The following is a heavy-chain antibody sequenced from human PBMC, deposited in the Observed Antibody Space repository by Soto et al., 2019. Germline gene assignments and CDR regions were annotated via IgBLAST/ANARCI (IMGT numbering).Heavy chain of an antibody. Sequence: GGSLRLSCAASGFTFSDYYMSWVRQAPGKGLECVSYISSSSTYTNYADSVRGRFTISRDNAKNSVYLQMNSLRAEDTAVYYCARRSVYGSGTYLSFDYWGQGTLVTVSS. CDR3: ARRSVYGSGTYLSFDY. CDR2: ISSSSTYT. D-gene: IGHD3-10*01. CDR1: GFTFSDYY. V-gene: IGHV3-11*06. J-gene: IGHJ4*02.